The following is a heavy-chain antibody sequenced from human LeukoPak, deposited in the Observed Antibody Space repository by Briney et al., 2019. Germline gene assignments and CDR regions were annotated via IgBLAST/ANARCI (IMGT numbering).Heavy chain of an antibody. V-gene: IGHV4-34*01. CDR2: INHSGST. CDR3: ARNIVKNWFDP. J-gene: IGHJ5*02. D-gene: IGHD2/OR15-2a*01. Sequence: SETLSLTCAVYGGSFSGYYWSWIRQPPGKGLEWIGEINHSGSTNYNPSLKSRVTISVDTSKNQFSLKLSSVTAADTAVYYCARNIVKNWFDPWGQGTLVTVSS. CDR1: GGSFSGYY.